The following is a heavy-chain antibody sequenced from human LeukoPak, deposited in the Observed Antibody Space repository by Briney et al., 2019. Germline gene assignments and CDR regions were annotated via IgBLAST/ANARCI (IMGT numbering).Heavy chain of an antibody. Sequence: SETLSLTCTVSGDSISSSSYYWGWIRQPPGKGLEWIGNIYYSGSTYYNPSLKSRVTISVDTSKNQFSLKLSSVTAADTAVHYCARYYDFWSGPPEWGQGTLVTVSS. CDR2: IYYSGST. J-gene: IGHJ4*02. D-gene: IGHD3-3*01. CDR1: GDSISSSSYY. CDR3: ARYYDFWSGPPE. V-gene: IGHV4-39*01.